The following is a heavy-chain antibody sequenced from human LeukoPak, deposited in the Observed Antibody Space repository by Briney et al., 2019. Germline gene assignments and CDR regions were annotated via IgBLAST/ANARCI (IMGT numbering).Heavy chain of an antibody. V-gene: IGHV3-7*05. CDR2: IKEDGGDK. Sequence: PGGSLRLSCAASGFTFRSYWMSWVRQAPGTGLEGVANIKEDGGDKYYVDSVKGRFTISRDNAKNSLYLQMNSLRAEDTAVYYCARDTGYNTFDYWGQGTLVTVSS. J-gene: IGHJ4*02. CDR3: ARDTGYNTFDY. D-gene: IGHD5-24*01. CDR1: GFTFRSYW.